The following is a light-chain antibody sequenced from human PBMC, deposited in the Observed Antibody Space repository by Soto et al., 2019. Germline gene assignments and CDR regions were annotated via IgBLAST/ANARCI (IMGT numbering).Light chain of an antibody. J-gene: IGKJ5*01. CDR1: QSVSSH. CDR2: DAS. Sequence: EIVLTQSPATLSLSPGERATLSCRASQSVSSHLAWYQQKPGQSPRLLIYDASNRATGIPARFSGSGSGTDFTLTISSLEPEDFAFYFCQQRSHWPTFGQGTRLEIK. V-gene: IGKV3-11*01. CDR3: QQRSHWPT.